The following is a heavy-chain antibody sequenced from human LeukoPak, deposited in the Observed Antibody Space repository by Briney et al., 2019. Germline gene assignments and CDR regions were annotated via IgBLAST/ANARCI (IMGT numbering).Heavy chain of an antibody. Sequence: ASVKVSCKASGYAFTSYYMHWVRQAPGQGLEWMGIINPSGGSTSYAQKFQGRVTMTRDTSTSTVYMELSSLRSEDTAVYYCAREAVAEFGSGGFDPWGQGTLVTVSS. CDR3: AREAVAEFGSGGFDP. CDR1: GYAFTSYY. V-gene: IGHV1-46*01. J-gene: IGHJ5*02. CDR2: INPSGGST. D-gene: IGHD6-19*01.